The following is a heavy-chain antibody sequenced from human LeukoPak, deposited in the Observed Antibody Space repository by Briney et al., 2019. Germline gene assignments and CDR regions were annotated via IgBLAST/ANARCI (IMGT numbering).Heavy chain of an antibody. J-gene: IGHJ4*02. Sequence: SETPSLTCAVYGGSFSGYYWSWIRQPPGKGLEWIGEINHSGSTNYNTSLKSRVTISVDTSKNQFSLKLSSVTAADTAVYYCARGRSEGIAAAGFDYWGQGTLVTVSS. CDR2: INHSGST. CDR1: GGSFSGYY. CDR3: ARGRSEGIAAAGFDY. V-gene: IGHV4-34*01. D-gene: IGHD6-13*01.